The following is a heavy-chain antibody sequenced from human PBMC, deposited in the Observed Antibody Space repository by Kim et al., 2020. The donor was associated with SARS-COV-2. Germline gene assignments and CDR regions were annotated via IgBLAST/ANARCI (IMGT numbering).Heavy chain of an antibody. D-gene: IGHD3-10*01. J-gene: IGHJ6*02. CDR1: GFSFSNYG. CDR2: ISYDGSYK. Sequence: GGSLRLSCEASGFSFSNYGIHWVRQAPGKGLEWVAVISYDGSYKYYAESVKGRFTISRDNSKSTLYLQMNSLRAEDTAVFYCATDTRYYYDSGTYYPIHGMDVWGQGTTVTVSS. V-gene: IGHV3-30*03. CDR3: ATDTRYYYDSGTYYPIHGMDV.